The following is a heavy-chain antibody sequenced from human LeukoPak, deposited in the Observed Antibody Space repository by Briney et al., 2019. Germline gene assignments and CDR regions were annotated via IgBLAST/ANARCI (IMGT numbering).Heavy chain of an antibody. CDR2: IIPIFGTA. CDR1: GGTFSSYA. CDR3: ARDRLYGDDYVWGSYRLTDY. Sequence: SVKVSCKTSGGTFSSYAISWVRQAPGQGLEWMGGIIPIFGTANYAQKFQGRVTITADESTSTAYMELSSLRSEDTAVYYCARDRLYGDDYVWGSYRLTDYWGQGTLVTVSS. D-gene: IGHD3-16*02. V-gene: IGHV1-69*01. J-gene: IGHJ4*02.